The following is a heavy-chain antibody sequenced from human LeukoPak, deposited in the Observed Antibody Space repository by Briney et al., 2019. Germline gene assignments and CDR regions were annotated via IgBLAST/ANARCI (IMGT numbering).Heavy chain of an antibody. J-gene: IGHJ5*02. CDR3: ARAYAGSYTRGGYWFDP. V-gene: IGHV1-2*02. D-gene: IGHD3-10*01. CDR1: GYTFTGYY. CDR2: INPNSGGA. Sequence: GASVKVSCKASGYTFTGYYMHWVRQAPGQGLEWMGWINPNSGGANYAQKFQGRVTMTRDTSISTAYMELSRLRSDDTAVHYCARAYAGSYTRGGYWFDPWGQGTLVTVSS.